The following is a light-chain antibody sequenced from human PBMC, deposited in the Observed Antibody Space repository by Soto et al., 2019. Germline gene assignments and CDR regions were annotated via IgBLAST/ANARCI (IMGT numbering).Light chain of an antibody. Sequence: EIVMTQSPATLSVSPGERATLSCRASQSVSGNLAWYQQKPGQAPRLLIYDAHNRATGIPARFSGSGSGTDFTLTISSLEPEDFAVYYCQHRANWPLTFGGGTKV. CDR3: QHRANWPLT. CDR1: QSVSGN. J-gene: IGKJ4*01. V-gene: IGKV3-11*01. CDR2: DAH.